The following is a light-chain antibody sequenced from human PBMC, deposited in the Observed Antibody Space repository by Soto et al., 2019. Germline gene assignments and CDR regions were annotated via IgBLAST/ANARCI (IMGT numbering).Light chain of an antibody. CDR2: GAS. Sequence: EIVLTQSPGTLSLSPGERATLSCRASQSVNNNYLAWYQQAPGQAPRLLVYGASSRATGIPDSFSGSGSGTDFTLTISRLEPEDFAVYYCQQYGSSPYTFGQGTKLEIK. CDR1: QSVNNNY. J-gene: IGKJ2*01. CDR3: QQYGSSPYT. V-gene: IGKV3-20*01.